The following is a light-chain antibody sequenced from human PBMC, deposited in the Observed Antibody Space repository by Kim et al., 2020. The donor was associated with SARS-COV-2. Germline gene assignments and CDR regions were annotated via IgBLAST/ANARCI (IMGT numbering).Light chain of an antibody. J-gene: IGLJ2*01. CDR3: QVWDSSTAV. V-gene: IGLV3-9*01. Sequence: VALGQTATITCGGDNMGSKNAFWYQQKPGQAPVLVIYRDSKRPSGIPERFSGSNSGNTATLTISRAQARDEADYYCQVWDSSTAVFGGGTQLTVL. CDR1: NMGSKN. CDR2: RDS.